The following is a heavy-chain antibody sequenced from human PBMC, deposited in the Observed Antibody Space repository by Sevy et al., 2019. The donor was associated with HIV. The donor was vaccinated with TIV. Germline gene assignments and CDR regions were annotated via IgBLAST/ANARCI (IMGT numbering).Heavy chain of an antibody. CDR1: GFLFSSYE. CDR2: ISSSATLI. CDR3: TRDLPPSATTVAHFDY. V-gene: IGHV3-48*03. Sequence: GGSLRLSCAASGFLFSSYEMNWVRQIPGKGLEWISFISSSATLIYYGDSVRGRLTISRDNAKNSLYLQMNSLRAEDTGVYYCTRDLPPSATTVAHFDYWGQGTLVTVSS. J-gene: IGHJ4*02. D-gene: IGHD4-17*01.